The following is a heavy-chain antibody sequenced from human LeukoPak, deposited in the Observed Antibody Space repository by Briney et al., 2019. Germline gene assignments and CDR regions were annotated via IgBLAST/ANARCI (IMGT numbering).Heavy chain of an antibody. CDR3: ARATRAARHFDY. J-gene: IGHJ4*02. Sequence: SETLSLTCTVSGGSISSSSYYWGWIRQPPGKGLEWIGSIYYSGSTYYNPSLKSRVTISVDTSKNQFSLKLSSVTAADTAVYYCARATRAARHFDYWGQGTLVTVSS. V-gene: IGHV4-39*07. D-gene: IGHD6-6*01. CDR1: GGSISSSSYY. CDR2: IYYSGST.